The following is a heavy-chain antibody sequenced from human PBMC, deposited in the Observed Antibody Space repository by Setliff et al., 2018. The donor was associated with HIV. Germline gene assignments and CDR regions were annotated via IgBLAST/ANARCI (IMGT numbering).Heavy chain of an antibody. V-gene: IGHV4-59*12. CDR3: ARGRTPSYGGDYRDTFDI. CDR1: GGSITSYY. Sequence: SETLSLTCTVSGGSITSYYWSWIRQSPGKWLEWIGNVYHSGGTDYNPSLRSRVSISVDTSTNQFSLSLTSVTAADTAVYYCARGRTPSYGGDYRDTFDIWGPGTKVTVSS. J-gene: IGHJ3*02. CDR2: VYHSGGT. D-gene: IGHD4-17*01.